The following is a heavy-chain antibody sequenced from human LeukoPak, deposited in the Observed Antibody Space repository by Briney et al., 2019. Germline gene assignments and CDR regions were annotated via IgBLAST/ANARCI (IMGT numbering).Heavy chain of an antibody. Sequence: GGSLRLSCAASGFTVSSNYMSWVRQAPGKGLEWVSVIYSGGSTYYADSVKGRFTISRDNSKNTLYLQMNSLRAEDTAVYYCARGPYYYDSSGYFDYWGQGILVTVSS. D-gene: IGHD3-22*01. CDR2: IYSGGST. CDR1: GFTVSSNY. CDR3: ARGPYYYDSSGYFDY. V-gene: IGHV3-53*01. J-gene: IGHJ4*02.